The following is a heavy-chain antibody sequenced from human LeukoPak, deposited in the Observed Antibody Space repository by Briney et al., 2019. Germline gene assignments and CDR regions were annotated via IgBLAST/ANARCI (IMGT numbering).Heavy chain of an antibody. D-gene: IGHD6-19*01. V-gene: IGHV3-23*01. CDR1: GFTFSTFA. CDR3: ATGIAVAGTGY. CDR2: IFPSGGEI. Sequence: GGSLRLSCEASGFTFSTFAMIWVRQPPGKGLEWVSSIFPSGGEIHYADSVRGRFTISRDNSKNTLYLQMNSLRAEDTAVYYCATGIAVAGTGYWGQGTLVTVSS. J-gene: IGHJ4*02.